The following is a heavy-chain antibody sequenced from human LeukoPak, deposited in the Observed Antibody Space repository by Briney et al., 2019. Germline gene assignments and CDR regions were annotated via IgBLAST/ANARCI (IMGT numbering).Heavy chain of an antibody. CDR1: GLTFNNYA. Sequence: GGSLRLSCAASGLTFNNYAMNWVRQAPGKGLEWVSVISGSGGTTYYADSVKGRFTISRDSSKNTLYLQMNSLRAEDTAVYYCAKVSGGGLYYDGMDVWGQGTTVTVSS. CDR3: AKVSGGGLYYDGMDV. D-gene: IGHD1-14*01. V-gene: IGHV3-23*01. J-gene: IGHJ6*02. CDR2: ISGSGGTT.